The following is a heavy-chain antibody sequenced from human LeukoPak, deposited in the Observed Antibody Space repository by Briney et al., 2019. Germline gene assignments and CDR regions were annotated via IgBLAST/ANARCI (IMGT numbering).Heavy chain of an antibody. V-gene: IGHV3-23*01. J-gene: IGHJ3*02. CDR2: ISGSGGST. CDR1: GFTFSSYA. Sequence: GGSLRLSCAASGFTFSSYAMSWVRQAPGKGLEWVSAISGSGGSTYYADSVKGRFTISRDNSKNTLYLQMNSLRAEDTAVYYCAKVGVYYYDSSGYRPDNAFDIWGQGTMVTVSS. CDR3: AKVGVYYYDSSGYRPDNAFDI. D-gene: IGHD3-22*01.